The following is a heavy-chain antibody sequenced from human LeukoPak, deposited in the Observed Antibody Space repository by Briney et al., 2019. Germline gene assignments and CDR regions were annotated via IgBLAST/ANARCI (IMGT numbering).Heavy chain of an antibody. Sequence: GGSLRLSCAASGFTFSSYGMHWVRQAPGKGLEWVAFIRYDGSNKYYADSVKGRFTISRDNAKNSLYLQMNSLRAEDTAVYYCARDRTLGWNYYFDYWGQGTLVTVSS. CDR2: IRYDGSNK. J-gene: IGHJ4*02. CDR1: GFTFSSYG. D-gene: IGHD1-7*01. V-gene: IGHV3-30*02. CDR3: ARDRTLGWNYYFDY.